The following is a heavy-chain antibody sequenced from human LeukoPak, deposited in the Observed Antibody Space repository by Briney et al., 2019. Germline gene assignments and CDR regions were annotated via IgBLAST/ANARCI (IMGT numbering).Heavy chain of an antibody. J-gene: IGHJ4*02. Sequence: GGSLRLSCAASGFVFSTYGMNWVRQAPGKGLEWVAVISYDGGNKYYADSVKGRFTISRDNSKNTLYLQMNSLRAEDTAVYYCARGRIPYRTRTGGFDYWGQGTLVTVSS. CDR2: ISYDGGNK. D-gene: IGHD1-14*01. CDR1: GFVFSTYG. CDR3: ARGRIPYRTRTGGFDY. V-gene: IGHV3-30*03.